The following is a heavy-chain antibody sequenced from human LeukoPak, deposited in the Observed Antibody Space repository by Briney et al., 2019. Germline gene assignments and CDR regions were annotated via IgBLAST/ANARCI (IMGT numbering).Heavy chain of an antibody. CDR2: INAGNGNT. CDR3: ARDYYDSSGYFNWFDP. V-gene: IGHV1-3*03. J-gene: IGHJ5*02. Sequence: ASVKVSCKASGGTFSSFAISWVRQAPGQRLEWMGWINAGNGNTKYSQEFQGRVTITRDTSASTAYMELSSLRSEDMAVYYCARDYYDSSGYFNWFDPWGQGTLVTVSS. D-gene: IGHD3-22*01. CDR1: GGTFSSFA.